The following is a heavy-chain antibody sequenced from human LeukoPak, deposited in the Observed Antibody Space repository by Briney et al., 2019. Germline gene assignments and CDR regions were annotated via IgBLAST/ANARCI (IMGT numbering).Heavy chain of an antibody. J-gene: IGHJ6*02. D-gene: IGHD2-21*01. CDR2: IIPIFGTA. CDR1: GGTFSSYA. V-gene: IGHV1-69*01. CDR3: ASPEECGGVGSYYGMDV. Sequence: SVKVSCKASGGTFSSYAISWVRQAPGQGLEWMGGIIPIFGTANYAQKFQGRVTITADESTSTAYMELSSLRSEDTAVYYCASPEECGGVGSYYGMDVWGQGTTVTVSS.